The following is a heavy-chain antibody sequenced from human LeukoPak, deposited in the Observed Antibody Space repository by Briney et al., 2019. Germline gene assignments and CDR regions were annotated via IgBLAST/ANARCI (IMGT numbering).Heavy chain of an antibody. Sequence: GGSLRLSCAASGFTFSSYGMHWVRQAPGKGLEWVAVISYDGSNKYYADSVKGRFTISRDNSKNTLYLQMNSLRAEDTAVYYCAKERYSSSWNYYYGMDVWGQGTTVTVSS. D-gene: IGHD6-13*01. CDR2: ISYDGSNK. J-gene: IGHJ6*02. CDR3: AKERYSSSWNYYYGMDV. CDR1: GFTFSSYG. V-gene: IGHV3-30*18.